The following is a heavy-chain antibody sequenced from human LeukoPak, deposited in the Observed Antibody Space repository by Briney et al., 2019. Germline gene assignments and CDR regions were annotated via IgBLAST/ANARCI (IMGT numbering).Heavy chain of an antibody. Sequence: SETLSLTCSVSGDSITGYYWGWIRQPPGKGLEWIGNIYYTGNTYYNSSLKSRVTISLDTSKNQFSLKLNSVTAADTAVYYCARVTLGCSTTTCYMDSWGQGTLVTVSS. J-gene: IGHJ4*02. CDR3: ARVTLGCSTTTCYMDS. CDR1: GDSITGYY. CDR2: IYYTGNT. D-gene: IGHD2-2*02. V-gene: IGHV4-39*07.